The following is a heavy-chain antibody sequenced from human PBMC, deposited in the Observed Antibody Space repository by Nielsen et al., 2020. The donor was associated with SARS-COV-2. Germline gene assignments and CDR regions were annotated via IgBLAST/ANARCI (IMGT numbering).Heavy chain of an antibody. V-gene: IGHV1-18*01. CDR3: AREAAGALPAAMEKYYYYGMDV. CDR1: GYTFTSYG. D-gene: IGHD2-2*01. J-gene: IGHJ6*02. Sequence: ASVKVSCKASGYTFTSYGISWVRQAPGQGLEWMGWISAYNGNTNYAQKLQGRVTMTTDTSTSTAYMELSSLRSEDTAVYYCAREAAGALPAAMEKYYYYGMDVWGQGTTVTVSS. CDR2: ISAYNGNT.